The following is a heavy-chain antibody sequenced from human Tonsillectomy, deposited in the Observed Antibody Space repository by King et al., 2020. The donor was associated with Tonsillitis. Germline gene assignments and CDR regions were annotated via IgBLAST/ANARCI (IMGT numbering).Heavy chain of an antibody. Sequence: VQLVETGGGLIQPGGSLRLSCAASGFSVSRKYMSWVRQAPGKGLEWVSVIYSGSSTYYADSVKGRFTISRDNSNNTLYLQMNSLRAEDTAVYYCASSPKGPQGWYFDLWGRGTLVTVSS. CDR3: ASSPKGPQGWYFDL. CDR2: IYSGSST. J-gene: IGHJ2*01. CDR1: GFSVSRKY. V-gene: IGHV3-53*02.